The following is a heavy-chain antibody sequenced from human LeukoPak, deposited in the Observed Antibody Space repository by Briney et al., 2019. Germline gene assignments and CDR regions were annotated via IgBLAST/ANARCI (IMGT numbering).Heavy chain of an antibody. V-gene: IGHV4-59*08. CDR1: GGSISSYY. J-gene: IGHJ5*02. CDR3: ARSHSSGWYWFDP. CDR2: IYYSGST. D-gene: IGHD6-19*01. Sequence: SETLSLTCTVSGGSISSYYWSWIRQPPGKGLEWIGYIYYSGSTNYNPSLKSRVTISVDTSKNQFSLKLSSVTAADTAVYYCARSHSSGWYWFDPWGQGTLVTASS.